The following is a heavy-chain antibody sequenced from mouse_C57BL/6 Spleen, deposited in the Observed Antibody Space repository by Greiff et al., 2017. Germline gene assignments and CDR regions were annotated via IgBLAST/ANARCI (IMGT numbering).Heavy chain of an antibody. CDR2: IDPENGDT. D-gene: IGHD1-1*01. Sequence: EVKVVESGAELVRPGASVKLSCTASGFNIKDDYMHWVKQRPEQGLEWIGWIDPENGDTEYASKFQGKATITADTSSNTAYLQLSSLTSEDTAVYYCTTPLTVVARDYWGQGTSVTVSS. CDR1: GFNIKDDY. V-gene: IGHV14-4*01. CDR3: TTPLTVVARDY. J-gene: IGHJ4*01.